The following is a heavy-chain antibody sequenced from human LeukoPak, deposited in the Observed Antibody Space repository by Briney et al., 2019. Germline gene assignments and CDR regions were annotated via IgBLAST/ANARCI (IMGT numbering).Heavy chain of an antibody. Sequence: PGGSLRLSCAASGFTFDDYGMSWVRQAPGKGLEWVSGINWNGGSTGYADSVKGRFTISRDNSKNTLYLQMNSLRVEDTAVYYCAKGAGRDYIWGTSGHRGILDDWGRGTLVTVSS. D-gene: IGHD3-16*01. J-gene: IGHJ4*02. CDR2: INWNGGST. V-gene: IGHV3-20*04. CDR3: AKGAGRDYIWGTSGHRGILDD. CDR1: GFTFDDYG.